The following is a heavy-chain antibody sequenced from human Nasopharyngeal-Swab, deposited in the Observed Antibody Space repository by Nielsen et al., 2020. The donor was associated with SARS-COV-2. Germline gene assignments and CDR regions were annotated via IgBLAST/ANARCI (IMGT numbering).Heavy chain of an antibody. CDR2: ITTGGDTT. Sequence: GESLKISCAGSGFTFSTYAMSWVRQTPGKGLGWVSAITTGGDTTYYADPVKGRFTISRDNSKNTLYLQMNSLRAEDTAVYYCAAGLHGYSGCHDFGYWGQGTLVTVSS. CDR1: GFTFSTYA. J-gene: IGHJ4*02. CDR3: AAGLHGYSGCHDFGY. D-gene: IGHD5-12*01. V-gene: IGHV3-23*01.